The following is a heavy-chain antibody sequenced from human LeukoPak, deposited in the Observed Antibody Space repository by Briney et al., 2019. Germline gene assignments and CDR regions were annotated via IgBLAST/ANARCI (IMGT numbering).Heavy chain of an antibody. CDR3: ARDALIWGSYRYSGY. Sequence: ASVKVSCRASGYTFTSYGISWVRQAPGQGLEWMGWISAYNGNTNYAQKLQGRVTMTTDTSTSTAYMELRSLRSDDTAVYYCARDALIWGSYRYSGYWGQGTLVTVSS. V-gene: IGHV1-18*01. D-gene: IGHD3-16*02. CDR2: ISAYNGNT. CDR1: GYTFTSYG. J-gene: IGHJ4*02.